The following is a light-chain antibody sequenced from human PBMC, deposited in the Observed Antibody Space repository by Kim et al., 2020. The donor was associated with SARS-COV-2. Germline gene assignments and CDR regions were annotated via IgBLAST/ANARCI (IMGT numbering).Light chain of an antibody. V-gene: IGKV3-11*01. J-gene: IGKJ4*01. CDR3: QQRNNWPLT. Sequence: LPPGDRATLSCKASQSIRTYLAWYQQKPGQPPKRLIYDVSNRATDIPARFRGSGSGTDFTLTISSLEPEDFAVYYCQQRNNWPLTFGGGTKVDIK. CDR2: DVS. CDR1: QSIRTY.